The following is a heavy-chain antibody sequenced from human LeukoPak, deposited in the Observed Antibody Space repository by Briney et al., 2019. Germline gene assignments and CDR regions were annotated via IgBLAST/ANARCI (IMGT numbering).Heavy chain of an antibody. CDR1: GGSISSYY. CDR3: ASSTPATGWFFDY. V-gene: IGHV4-59*01. Sequence: PSETLSLTCTVSGGSISSYYWTWIRQTPGKGLEWIGNTHYSGNTNYNPSLKSRLTISVDASKSQISLKLTSVTAADTAVYFCASSTPATGWFFDYWGQGTLVTVSS. D-gene: IGHD6-19*01. J-gene: IGHJ4*02. CDR2: THYSGNT.